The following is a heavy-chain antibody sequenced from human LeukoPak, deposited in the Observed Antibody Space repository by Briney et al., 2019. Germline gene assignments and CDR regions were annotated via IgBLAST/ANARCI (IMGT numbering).Heavy chain of an antibody. Sequence: PGGSLRLSCAASGFTFSSYAMSWVRQAPGKGLQWVSAISGSGGSTYYADSVKGRFTISRDNSNNTLYLQMNSLRAEDTAVYYCAKDHSNQYYYYYMDVWGKGTTVTVSS. CDR3: AKDHSNQYYYYYMDV. CDR2: ISGSGGST. V-gene: IGHV3-23*01. CDR1: GFTFSSYA. J-gene: IGHJ6*03. D-gene: IGHD1-14*01.